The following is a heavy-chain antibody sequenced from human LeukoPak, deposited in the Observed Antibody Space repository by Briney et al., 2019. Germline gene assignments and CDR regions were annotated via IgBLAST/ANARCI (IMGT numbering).Heavy chain of an antibody. D-gene: IGHD3-22*01. V-gene: IGHV1-69*05. Sequence: SVKVSCKASGGTFSSYAISWVRQAPGQGLEWMGGIIPIFGTANYAQKFQGRVTITTDESTSTAYMELSSLRSEDTAVYYCVLYYYDSSGYYYVDWGQGALVTVSS. CDR2: IIPIFGTA. CDR3: VLYYYDSSGYYYVD. CDR1: GGTFSSYA. J-gene: IGHJ4*02.